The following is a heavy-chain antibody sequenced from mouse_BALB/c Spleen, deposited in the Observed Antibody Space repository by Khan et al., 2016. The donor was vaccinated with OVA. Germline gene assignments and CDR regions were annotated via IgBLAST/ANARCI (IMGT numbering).Heavy chain of an antibody. CDR1: GFSFSSYS. D-gene: IGHD4-1*01. J-gene: IGHJ3*01. Sequence: EVELVESGGDLVKPGGSLKLSCAASGFSFSSYSMSWVRQTPDKRLEWVASISSGGDYTYYPDSVKGRIIISRDTAKNTLFLQMSDLKTEDTAMYYCADHLTGSFDYWGQGTLVTVSA. CDR2: ISSGGDYT. V-gene: IGHV5-6*01. CDR3: ADHLTGSFDY.